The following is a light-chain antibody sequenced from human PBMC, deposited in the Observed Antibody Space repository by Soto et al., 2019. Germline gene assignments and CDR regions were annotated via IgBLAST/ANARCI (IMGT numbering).Light chain of an antibody. V-gene: IGKV3-20*01. CDR3: QHYGSSWT. CDR1: QSVSSSY. CDR2: GAS. Sequence: EMVLTQSPGTLSLSPGERATLSCRASQSVSSSYLAWYQQKPGQAPRLLIYGASSRATGIPDRFSGSGSGTDFTLTISRLEPEDSAVDYCQHYGSSWTFGQGTKVEIK. J-gene: IGKJ1*01.